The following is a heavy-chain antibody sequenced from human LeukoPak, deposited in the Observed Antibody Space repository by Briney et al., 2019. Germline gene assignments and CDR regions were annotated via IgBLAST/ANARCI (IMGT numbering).Heavy chain of an antibody. Sequence: GGSLRLSCAASGFTFSSYSMNWVRQAPGKGLGWVSSISSSSSYIYYEDSVKGRFTISRDNAKDSLYLQMNSLRAEDTAVYYCARERGYGDRFDYWGQGTLVTVSS. D-gene: IGHD4-17*01. J-gene: IGHJ4*02. V-gene: IGHV3-21*01. CDR1: GFTFSSYS. CDR2: ISSSSSYI. CDR3: ARERGYGDRFDY.